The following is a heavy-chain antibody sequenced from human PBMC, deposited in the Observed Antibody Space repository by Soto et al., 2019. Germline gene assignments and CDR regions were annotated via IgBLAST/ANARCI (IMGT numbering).Heavy chain of an antibody. CDR3: ARGAGSRKGIDY. D-gene: IGHD5-12*01. Sequence: SETLSLTCTVSGGSISSGGYYWSWIRQHPGKGLEWIGYIYYSGSTYYNPSLKSRVTISVDTSKNQFSLKLSSVTAADTAVYYCARGAGSRKGIDYWGQGTLVTVSS. V-gene: IGHV4-31*03. CDR2: IYYSGST. J-gene: IGHJ4*02. CDR1: GGSISSGGYY.